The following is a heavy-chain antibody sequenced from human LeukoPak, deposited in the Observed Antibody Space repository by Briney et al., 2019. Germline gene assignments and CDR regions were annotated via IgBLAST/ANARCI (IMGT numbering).Heavy chain of an antibody. CDR1: GFSLSTGGVG. CDR2: IYGNDDK. D-gene: IGHD3-10*02. J-gene: IGHJ5*02. CDR3: IHFAKGLKMLFDP. Sequence: SGPTLVKPTQTLTLTCTFSGFSLSTGGVGVGRIRQPPGKALEWLAIIYGNDDKYYSPSLKNRLTITKDTSKNQVVLGMTNMDPMDTATYYCIHFAKGLKMLFDPWGQGTLITVSS. V-gene: IGHV2-5*01.